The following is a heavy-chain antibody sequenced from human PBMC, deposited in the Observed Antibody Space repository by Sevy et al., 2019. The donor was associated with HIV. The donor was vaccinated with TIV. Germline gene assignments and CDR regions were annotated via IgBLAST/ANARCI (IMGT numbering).Heavy chain of an antibody. CDR1: GFTFSSYA. J-gene: IGHJ3*02. CDR3: AREGLVGATLRAFDI. CDR2: ISYDGGNK. D-gene: IGHD1-26*01. V-gene: IGHV3-30-3*01. Sequence: GGSLRLSCAASGFTFSSYAMHWVRQAPGKGLEWVAVISYDGGNKYYADSVKGRFTISRDNSKNTLYLQMNSLRAEDTAVYYCAREGLVGATLRAFDIWGQGTMVTVSS.